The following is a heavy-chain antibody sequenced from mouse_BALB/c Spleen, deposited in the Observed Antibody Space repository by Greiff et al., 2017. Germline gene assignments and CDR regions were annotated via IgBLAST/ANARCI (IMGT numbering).Heavy chain of an antibody. D-gene: IGHD3-1*01. CDR1: GFTFSDYY. Sequence: DVKLVESGGGLVKPGGSLKLSCAASGFTFSDYYMYWVRQTPEKRLEWVATISDGGSYTYYPDSVKGRFTISRDNAKNNLYLQMSSLKSEDTAMYYCARDSSGFAWFAYWGQGTLVTVSA. CDR3: ARDSSGFAWFAY. V-gene: IGHV5-4*02. J-gene: IGHJ3*01. CDR2: ISDGGSYT.